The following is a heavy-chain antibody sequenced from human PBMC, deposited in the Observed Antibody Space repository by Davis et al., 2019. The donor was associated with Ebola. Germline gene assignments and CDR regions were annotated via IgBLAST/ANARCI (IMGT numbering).Heavy chain of an antibody. V-gene: IGHV3-74*01. Sequence: GESLKISCAASGFTFDDYAMHWVRQAPGKGLVWVSRINSDGSSTSYADSVKGRFTISRDNAKNTLYLQMNSLRAEDTAVYYCAREEGLRYFDWLPYYWGQGTLVTVSS. CDR1: GFTFDDYA. CDR2: INSDGSST. D-gene: IGHD3-9*01. CDR3: AREEGLRYFDWLPYY. J-gene: IGHJ4*02.